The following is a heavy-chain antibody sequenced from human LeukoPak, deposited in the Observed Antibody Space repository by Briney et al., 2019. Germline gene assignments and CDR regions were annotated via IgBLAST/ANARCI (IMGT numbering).Heavy chain of an antibody. J-gene: IGHJ4*02. V-gene: IGHV4-34*01. CDR1: GGSFSGYY. CDR2: INHSGST. D-gene: IGHD3-16*02. Sequence: SETLSLTCAVYGGSFSGYYWSWIRQPPGKGLEWIGEINHSGSTNYNPSLKSRVTISVDTSKNQFSLKLSSVTAADTAVYYCARGPPYDYTWGSYRSSFDYWGQGTLVTVSS. CDR3: ARGPPYDYTWGSYRSSFDY.